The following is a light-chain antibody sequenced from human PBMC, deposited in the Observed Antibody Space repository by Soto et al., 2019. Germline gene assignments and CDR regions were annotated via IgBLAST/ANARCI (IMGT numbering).Light chain of an antibody. CDR1: QSVLYNSNNKNY. CDR3: QQYFSAPSWT. V-gene: IGKV4-1*01. CDR2: WAS. J-gene: IGKJ1*01. Sequence: DIVMTQSPDSLAVSLGERATNNCKSSQSVLYNSNNKNYLAWYQQKPGQPPKLLIYWASTRESGVPDRFSGSGSGTDFTLTISSLQAEDVAVYYCQQYFSAPSWTFGQGTKVEIK.